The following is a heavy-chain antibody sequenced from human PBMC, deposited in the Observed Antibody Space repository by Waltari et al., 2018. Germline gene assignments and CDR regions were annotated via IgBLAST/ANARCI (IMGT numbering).Heavy chain of an antibody. CDR2: IYTSGST. CDR1: GGSISSYS. D-gene: IGHD6-13*01. J-gene: IGHJ3*02. Sequence: QVQLQESGPGLVKPSETLSLTCTVSGGSISSYSWSWNRKAAGTGLEWIGRIYTSGSTNYNPSLKSRVTMSVDTSKNQFSLKLSSVTAADTAVYYCARETIAAAGNYLDLDAFDIWGQGTMVTVSS. CDR3: ARETIAAAGNYLDLDAFDI. V-gene: IGHV4-4*07.